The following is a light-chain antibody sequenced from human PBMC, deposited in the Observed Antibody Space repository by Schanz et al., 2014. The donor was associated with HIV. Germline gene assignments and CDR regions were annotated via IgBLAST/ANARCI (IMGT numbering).Light chain of an antibody. CDR3: QQYNTYPYT. V-gene: IGKV1-5*03. J-gene: IGKJ2*01. CDR1: QNIGNW. CDR2: QAS. Sequence: DIQMTQSPSTLSASVGDRVTITCRASQNIGNWLAWYQQKPGKAPNLLIYQASVLKTGVPSRFSGSRSGTEFTLTISSLQPDDFATYYCQQYNTYPYTFGQGTTL.